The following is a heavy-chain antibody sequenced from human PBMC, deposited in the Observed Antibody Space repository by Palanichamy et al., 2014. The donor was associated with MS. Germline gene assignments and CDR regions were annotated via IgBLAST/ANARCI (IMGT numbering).Heavy chain of an antibody. J-gene: IGHJ4*02. CDR2: ISETKSSI. D-gene: IGHD2-2*01. Sequence: QVQLVESGGGLVKPGGSLRLSCAASGFPFSDYYMSWIRQAPGKGLEWVSYISETKSSIYYADSVKGRFTISRDNAKSSLYLQMNSLRAEDTAVYYCARDHPAYYFDYWGQGTLVTVSS. CDR3: ARDHPAYYFDY. V-gene: IGHV3-11*01. CDR1: GFPFSDYY.